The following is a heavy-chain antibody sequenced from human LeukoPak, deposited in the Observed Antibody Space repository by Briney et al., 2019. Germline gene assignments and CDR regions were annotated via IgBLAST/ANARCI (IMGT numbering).Heavy chain of an antibody. CDR1: GFSNSSGYY. J-gene: IGHJ4*02. V-gene: IGHV4-38-2*02. CDR3: AREVERRIVN. Sequence: SETLSLTCVVSGFSNSSGYYWGWIRQPPGKGLECIGNIHPSGTTFFNSSLNSRVTMSIDTSKNQFSLKLTSVTAADTAVYYCAREVERRIVNWGQGILVTVSS. D-gene: IGHD1-1*01. CDR2: IHPSGTT.